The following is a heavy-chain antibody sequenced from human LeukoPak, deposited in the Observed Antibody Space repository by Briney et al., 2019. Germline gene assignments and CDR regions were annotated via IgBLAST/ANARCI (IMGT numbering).Heavy chain of an antibody. J-gene: IGHJ3*02. D-gene: IGHD3-22*01. CDR1: GFTFSSYE. Sequence: GGSLRLSCAASGFTFSSYEMNWVRQAPGKGLEWVSYISSSGSTIYYADSVKGRFTISRDNAKNSLYLQMNSLRAEDTAVYYCAKSGITMIVVALTFDIWGQGTMVTVSS. V-gene: IGHV3-48*03. CDR3: AKSGITMIVVALTFDI. CDR2: ISSSGSTI.